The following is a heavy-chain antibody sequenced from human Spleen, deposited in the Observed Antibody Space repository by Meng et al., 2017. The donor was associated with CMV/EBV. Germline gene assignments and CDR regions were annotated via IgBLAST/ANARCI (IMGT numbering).Heavy chain of an antibody. V-gene: IGHV3-21*01. CDR2: ISSSSSYL. J-gene: IGHJ4*02. CDR3: GSREGGY. CDR1: GFTFSAYS. Sequence: GESLKISCSASGFTFSAYSMNWVRQAPGKGLEWVSTISSSSSYLHYADSVKGRFTISRDNAKNSLYLQMNTLRVEDTAVYYCGSREGGYWGQGTLVTVSS. D-gene: IGHD3-10*01.